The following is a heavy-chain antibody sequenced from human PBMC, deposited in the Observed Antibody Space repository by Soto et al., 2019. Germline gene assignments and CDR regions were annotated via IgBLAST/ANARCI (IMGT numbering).Heavy chain of an antibody. Sequence: HPGGSLRLSCAASGFTFSSYAMHWVRQAPGKGLEWVAVISYDGSNKYYADSVKGRFTISRDNSKNTLYLQMNSLRAEDTAVYYCARVSSGGSCDTWGQGTLVTVSS. J-gene: IGHJ4*02. CDR2: ISYDGSNK. D-gene: IGHD2-15*01. CDR1: GFTFSSYA. V-gene: IGHV3-30-3*01. CDR3: ARVSSGGSCDT.